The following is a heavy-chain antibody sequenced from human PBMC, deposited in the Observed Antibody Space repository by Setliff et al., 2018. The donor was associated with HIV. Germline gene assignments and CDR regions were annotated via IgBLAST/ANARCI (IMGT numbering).Heavy chain of an antibody. CDR3: ARGVVVRSGGAFDI. CDR1: GGSFSAYH. Sequence: SETLSLTCAVYGGSFSAYHWSWIRQTPGKGLEWIGDINHGGSTNYNPSLKSRVTISVDTSKNQFSLKLSSVTAADTAVYYCARGVVVRSGGAFDIWGQGTMVTVSS. D-gene: IGHD3-16*01. CDR2: INHGGST. J-gene: IGHJ3*02. V-gene: IGHV4-34*01.